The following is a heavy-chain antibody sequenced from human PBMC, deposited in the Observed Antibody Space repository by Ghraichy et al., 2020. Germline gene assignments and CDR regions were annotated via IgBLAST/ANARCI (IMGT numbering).Heavy chain of an antibody. CDR3: ARDLGLYDSSGYYFDY. Sequence: ASVKVSCKASGYTFTSYGISWVRQAPGQGLEWMGWISAYNGNTNYAQKLQGRVTITTDTSTSTAYMELRSLRSDDTAVYYCARDLGLYDSSGYYFDYWGQGTLVTVSS. V-gene: IGHV1-18*01. CDR2: ISAYNGNT. CDR1: GYTFTSYG. D-gene: IGHD3-22*01. J-gene: IGHJ4*02.